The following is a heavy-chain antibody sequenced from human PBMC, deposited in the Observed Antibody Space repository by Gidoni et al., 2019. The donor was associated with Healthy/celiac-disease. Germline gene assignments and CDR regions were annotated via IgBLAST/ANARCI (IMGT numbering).Heavy chain of an antibody. CDR3: ARAATLYYYYYMDV. Sequence: QVQLQESGPGVVKPSETLSLTCTVSGGPISSYYWSWIRQPPGKGLEWIGYIYYSGSTNYNPSLKSRVTISVDTSKNQFSLKLSSVTAADTAVYYCARAATLYYYYYMDVWGKGTTVTVSS. J-gene: IGHJ6*03. V-gene: IGHV4-59*01. CDR1: GGPISSYY. D-gene: IGHD2-15*01. CDR2: IYYSGST.